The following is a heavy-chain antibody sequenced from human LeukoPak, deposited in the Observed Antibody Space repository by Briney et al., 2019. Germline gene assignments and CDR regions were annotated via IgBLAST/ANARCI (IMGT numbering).Heavy chain of an antibody. CDR3: ASYFFGYLDAFDI. V-gene: IGHV4-39*07. J-gene: IGHJ3*02. CDR1: GGSISSSSYY. Sequence: SETLSLTCTVSGGSISSSSYYWGWIRQPPGKGLEWIGSIYYSGNTYYNPSLKSRVTISVDTSKNQFSLKLSSVTAADTAVYYCASYFFGYLDAFDIWGQGTMVTVSS. D-gene: IGHD3-16*02. CDR2: IYYSGNT.